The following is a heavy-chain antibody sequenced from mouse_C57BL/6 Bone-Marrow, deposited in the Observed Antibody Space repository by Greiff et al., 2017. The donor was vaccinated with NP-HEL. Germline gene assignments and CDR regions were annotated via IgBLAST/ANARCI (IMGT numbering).Heavy chain of an antibody. CDR1: GFTFSDYG. J-gene: IGHJ3*01. V-gene: IGHV5-17*01. D-gene: IGHD1-1*01. CDR2: ISSGSSTT. Sequence: EVMLVESGGGLVKPGGSLTLSCAASGFTFSDYGMHWVRQAPEKGLEWVAYISSGSSTTYYADTVKGRSTISRDNAKNTLFLQMTSLRSEDTAMYYCAGPLYYYGSSTAWFAYWGQGTLVTVSA. CDR3: AGPLYYYGSSTAWFAY.